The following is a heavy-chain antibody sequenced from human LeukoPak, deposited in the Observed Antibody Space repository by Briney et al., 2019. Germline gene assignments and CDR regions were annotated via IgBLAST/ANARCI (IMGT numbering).Heavy chain of an antibody. V-gene: IGHV3-23*01. D-gene: IGHD4-17*01. CDR3: AKAKFSMTTGFWFDP. Sequence: GGSLRLSCAASEFAFGNSSMSWVRQAPGKGLEWVSSISRSGGSTYYADSVKGRFTISRDNSENTLFLQLNSLRDEDTAVYYCAKAKFSMTTGFWFDPWGQGTLVTVSS. J-gene: IGHJ5*02. CDR2: ISRSGGST. CDR1: EFAFGNSS.